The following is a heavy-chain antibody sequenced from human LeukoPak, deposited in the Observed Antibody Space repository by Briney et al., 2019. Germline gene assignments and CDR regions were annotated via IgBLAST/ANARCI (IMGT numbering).Heavy chain of an antibody. V-gene: IGHV3-23*01. CDR3: AKDLTPHYYDSSGYRNWFDP. CDR1: GFTFSNYA. Sequence: GGSLRLSCAASGFTFSNYAMTWVRQAPGKGLEWVSAISGNGGSTYYADSVKGRFTISRDNSKNTLYLQMNSLRAEDTAVYYCAKDLTPHYYDSSGYRNWFDPWGQGTLVTVSS. D-gene: IGHD3-22*01. CDR2: ISGNGGST. J-gene: IGHJ5*02.